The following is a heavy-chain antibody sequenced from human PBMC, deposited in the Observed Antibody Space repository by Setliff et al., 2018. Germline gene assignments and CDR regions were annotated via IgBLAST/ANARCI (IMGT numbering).Heavy chain of an antibody. V-gene: IGHV3-48*01. CDR2: ISSSSTTI. CDR3: ARDGGEY. J-gene: IGHJ4*02. D-gene: IGHD3-16*01. Sequence: LRLSCAASGFTFSSYGMNWVRQAPGKGLEWLSYISSSSTTIYYADSVRGRFTVSRDNAKNSLYLQMSSLRAEDTAVYYCARDGGEYWGQGTLVTVSS. CDR1: GFTFSSYG.